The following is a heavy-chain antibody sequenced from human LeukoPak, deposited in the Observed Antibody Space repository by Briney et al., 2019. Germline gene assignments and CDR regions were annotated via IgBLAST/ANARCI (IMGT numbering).Heavy chain of an antibody. J-gene: IGHJ4*02. CDR1: GFTFRSYSM. CDR3: ARGGTDLRWVFEY. D-gene: IGHD4-23*01. CDR2: IHHNGNI. Sequence: GSLRLSCAASGFTFRSYSMNWVRQPPGKGLEWIAEIHHNGNINYNPSLKSRVTISIHKSNNQFSLKLNSVTAADTAVYYCARGGTDLRWVFEYWGQGTLFTVSS. V-gene: IGHV4-4*02.